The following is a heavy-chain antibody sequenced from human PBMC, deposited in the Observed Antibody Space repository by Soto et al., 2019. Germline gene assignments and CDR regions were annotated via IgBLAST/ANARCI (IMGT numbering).Heavy chain of an antibody. V-gene: IGHV1-69*13. CDR2: IIPIFGTA. D-gene: IGHD2-15*01. CDR3: AGRGDASRRWFHSYGIDV. Sequence: SVMVSCNTSAGTFSSYAISWVRQAPGEGLVWMRGIIPIFGTANYAQKFQGRVTITAAESTSTADMELSSMRSEDTTAYYYAGRGDASRRWFHSYGIDVWGQGTTVTVSS. CDR1: AGTFSSYA. J-gene: IGHJ6*02.